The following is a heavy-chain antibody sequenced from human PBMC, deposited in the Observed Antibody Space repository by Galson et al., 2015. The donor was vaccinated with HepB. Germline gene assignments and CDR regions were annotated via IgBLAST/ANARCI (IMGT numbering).Heavy chain of an antibody. J-gene: IGHJ4*02. CDR2: ISAYNGNT. V-gene: IGHV1-18*01. CDR1: GSTFTSYG. CDR3: ARFVSSGSYYKFDY. D-gene: IGHD3-10*01. Sequence: SVTVSCKASGSTFTSYGISWVRQAPGQGLEWMGWISAYNGNTNYAQKLQGRVTMTTDTSTSTAYMELRSLRSDDTAVYYCARFVSSGSYYKFDYWGQGTLVTVSS.